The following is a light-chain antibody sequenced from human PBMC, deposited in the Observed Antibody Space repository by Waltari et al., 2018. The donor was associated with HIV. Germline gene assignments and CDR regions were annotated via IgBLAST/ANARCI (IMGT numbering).Light chain of an antibody. CDR2: DVT. CDR3: CSYAGDTNLV. V-gene: IGLV2-8*01. Sequence: QSALTQPPSASGSLGQSVTISCAGPSHHAGSSTYVSWDQQYPGIVPKLVIYDVTKRPSGVPDSFTGSKSGNTAFLTVSGLQGDDEADYYCCSYAGDTNLVFGGGTGLTVL. J-gene: IGLJ3*02. CDR1: SHHAGSSTY.